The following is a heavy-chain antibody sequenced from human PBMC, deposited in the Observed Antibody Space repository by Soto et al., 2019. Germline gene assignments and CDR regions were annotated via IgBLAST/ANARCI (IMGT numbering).Heavy chain of an antibody. CDR3: ATERGKAVGDY. Sequence: EVQLVESGGGLVQPGGSLRLSCAASGFTVTTKYMSWFRQAPGAGLEWVSIIYDGDKTNYADSLKDRFRISRDSSKNTLYLQMNSLRGEDTAVYYCATERGKAVGDYWGQGTLVTVSS. D-gene: IGHD3-16*01. CDR1: GFTVTTKY. CDR2: IYDGDKT. J-gene: IGHJ4*02. V-gene: IGHV3-66*01.